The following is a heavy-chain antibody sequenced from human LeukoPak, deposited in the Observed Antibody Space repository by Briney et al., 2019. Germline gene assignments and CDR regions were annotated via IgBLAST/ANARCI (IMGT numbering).Heavy chain of an antibody. D-gene: IGHD2-15*01. J-gene: IGHJ6*02. V-gene: IGHV4-30-4*01. Sequence: PSETLSLTCTVSGGSISSGDYYWSWIRQPPGKGLEWIGYIYYSGSTYYNPSLKSRVTISVDTSKNQFSLKLSSVTAADTAVYYCARDVVGYCSGGSCFPYGMDVWGQGTTVTVSS. CDR2: IYYSGST. CDR1: GGSISSGDYY. CDR3: ARDVVGYCSGGSCFPYGMDV.